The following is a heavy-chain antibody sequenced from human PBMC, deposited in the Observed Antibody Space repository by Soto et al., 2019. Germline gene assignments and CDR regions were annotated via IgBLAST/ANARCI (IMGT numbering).Heavy chain of an antibody. CDR2: IYYSGST. D-gene: IGHD3-16*01. CDR3: ARVPGDSFVLRPFEY. V-gene: IGHV4-59*01. CDR1: GSSISSYY. Sequence: SETLSLTCTVSGSSISSYYWSWIRQPPGKGLEWIGYIYYSGSTNSNYSLKSRVTISVDTSKNQFSLQLSFVTTADTAVYYRARVPGDSFVLRPFEYWAQGTLVTVPA. J-gene: IGHJ4*02.